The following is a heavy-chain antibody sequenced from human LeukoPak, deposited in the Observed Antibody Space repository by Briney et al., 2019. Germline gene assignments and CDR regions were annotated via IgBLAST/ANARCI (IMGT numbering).Heavy chain of an antibody. CDR1: DGSISSSSYY. J-gene: IGHJ4*02. Sequence: PSETLSLTCTVSDGSISSSSYYWGWIRQPPGKGLEWIGSIYYSGSTYYNPSLKSRVTISVDTSKNQFSLKLSSVTAADTAVYYCARHIPPPYYDILTGYSLFDYWGQGTLVTVSS. V-gene: IGHV4-39*01. D-gene: IGHD3-9*01. CDR3: ARHIPPPYYDILTGYSLFDY. CDR2: IYYSGST.